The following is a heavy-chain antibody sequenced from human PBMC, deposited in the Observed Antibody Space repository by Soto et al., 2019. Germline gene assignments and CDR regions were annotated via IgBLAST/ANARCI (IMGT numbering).Heavy chain of an antibody. V-gene: IGHV4-31*03. CDR2: IYYSGST. CDR1: GGSISSGGYY. CDR3: ARRVGSSYWFDP. J-gene: IGHJ5*02. D-gene: IGHD6-13*01. Sequence: SETLSLTCTVSGGSISSGGYYWSWIRQHPGKGLEWIGYIYYSGSTYYNPSLKSRVTISVDTSKNQFSLKLSSVTAADTAVYYCARRVGSSYWFDPWGQGTLVTVSS.